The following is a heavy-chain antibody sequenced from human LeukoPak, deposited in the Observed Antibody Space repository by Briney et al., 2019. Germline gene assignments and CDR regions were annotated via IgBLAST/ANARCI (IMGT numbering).Heavy chain of an antibody. J-gene: IGHJ4*02. Sequence: SETLSLTCTVSGYSISSGYYWGWIRQPPGKGLEWIGSIYHSGSTYYNPSLKNRVTISVDTSKNQFSLKVMSLTAADTAVYYCASLKVPGHFDYWGQGTLVTLSS. CDR1: GYSISSGYY. CDR3: ASLKVPGHFDY. D-gene: IGHD2/OR15-2a*01. V-gene: IGHV4-38-2*02. CDR2: IYHSGST.